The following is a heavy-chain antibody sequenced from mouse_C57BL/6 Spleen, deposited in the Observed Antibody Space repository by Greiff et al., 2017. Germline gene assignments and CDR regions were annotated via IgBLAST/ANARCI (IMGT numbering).Heavy chain of an antibody. CDR3: ARSDYYGSSYDGWYFEV. V-gene: IGHV1-18*01. Sequence: VQLQQSGPELVKPGASVKIPCKASGYTFTDYNMDWVKQSHGKSLEWIGDINPNNGGTIYTQKFKGKATLTVDKSSSTAYMELRSLTSEDTAVYYCARSDYYGSSYDGWYFEVWGTGTTVTVSS. CDR2: INPNNGGT. CDR1: GYTFTDYN. J-gene: IGHJ1*03. D-gene: IGHD1-1*01.